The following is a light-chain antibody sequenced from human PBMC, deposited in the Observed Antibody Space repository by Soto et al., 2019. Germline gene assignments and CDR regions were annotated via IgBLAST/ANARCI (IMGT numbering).Light chain of an antibody. CDR2: DVS. Sequence: QSALTQPASVSGSPGQSITISCTVTSSDVGGYNYVSWYQQHPGKAPKLMIYDVSNRPSGVSNRFSGSKSGNTASLTISGLQAEDEAHYYCSSYTSSSTLDVVFGGGTKVTVL. J-gene: IGLJ2*01. CDR3: SSYTSSSTLDVV. CDR1: SSDVGGYNY. V-gene: IGLV2-14*01.